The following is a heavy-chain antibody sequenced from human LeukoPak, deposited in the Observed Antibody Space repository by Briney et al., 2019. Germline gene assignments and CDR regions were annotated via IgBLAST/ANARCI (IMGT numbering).Heavy chain of an antibody. CDR1: GFTFRTYA. D-gene: IGHD6-19*01. J-gene: IGHJ1*01. Sequence: GGSLRLSCAASGFTFRTYAMNWVRQAPGKGLEWVSAIAGSGGFTTYADSVKGRFTISRDNSKNTLYLQMNSLRTEDTAIYHCAKDGPAYSSGCSNADPDYFQHWGQGTLVTVSS. CDR2: IAGSGGFT. CDR3: AKDGPAYSSGCSNADPDYFQH. V-gene: IGHV3-23*01.